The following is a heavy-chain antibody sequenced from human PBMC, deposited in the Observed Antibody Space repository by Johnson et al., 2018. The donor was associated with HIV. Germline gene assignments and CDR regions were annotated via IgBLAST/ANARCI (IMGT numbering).Heavy chain of an antibody. CDR2: IRGSGDGP. CDR1: GFPFSGYA. CDR3: AKLKRRGDQDDAFDI. D-gene: IGHD2-2*01. Sequence: VQLVESGGGLVQPGGSLRLSCAASGFPFSGYAINWFGRAPGKGLEWVSEIRGSGDGPYYADSGTGGLPISRDNSKNTLYLQMNSLRAEDTAIYYCAKLKRRGDQDDAFDIWGQGTMVTVSS. V-gene: IGHV3-23*04. J-gene: IGHJ3*02.